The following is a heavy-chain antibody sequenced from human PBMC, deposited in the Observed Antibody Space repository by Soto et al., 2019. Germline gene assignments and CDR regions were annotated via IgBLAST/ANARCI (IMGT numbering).Heavy chain of an antibody. CDR3: AKTAAPYYFDY. D-gene: IGHD2-21*02. CDR1: GFTFSSYG. V-gene: IGHV3-30*18. J-gene: IGHJ4*02. CDR2: ISYDGSNK. Sequence: HPGGSLRLSCAASGFTFSSYGMHWVRQAPGKGLEWVAVISYDGSNKYYADSVKGRFTISRDNSKNTLYLQMNSLRAEDTAVYYCAKTAAPYYFDYWGQGTLVTVSS.